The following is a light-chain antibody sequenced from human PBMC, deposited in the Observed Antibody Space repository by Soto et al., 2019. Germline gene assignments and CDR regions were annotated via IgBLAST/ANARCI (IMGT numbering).Light chain of an antibody. J-gene: IGLJ3*02. CDR3: LSADSSGTYWV. CDR1: ALPKQY. V-gene: IGLV3-25*03. Sequence: SYELTQPPSVSVSPGQTARITCSGDALPKQYAYWYQQKPGQAPVLVIYKDTERPSGILARFSGSSSGTTVTLTISGVQAEDEADYYCLSADSSGTYWVFGGGTKVTVL. CDR2: KDT.